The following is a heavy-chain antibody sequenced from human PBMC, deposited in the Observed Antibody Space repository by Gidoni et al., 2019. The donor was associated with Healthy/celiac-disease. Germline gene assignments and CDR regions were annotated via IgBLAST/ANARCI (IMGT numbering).Heavy chain of an antibody. CDR2: INPTSG. CDR1: GYTFTGDH. CDR3: ARDLYDFWSGQFDY. J-gene: IGHJ4*02. D-gene: IGHD3-3*01. Sequence: QGPLGQTGAAVQKPGASVKCSRKASGYTFTGDHLNWVRQAPGQGLEWMGWINPTSGDTSISTAYMELSRLRSDDTAVYYCARDLYDFWSGQFDYWGQGTLVTVSS. V-gene: IGHV1-2*02.